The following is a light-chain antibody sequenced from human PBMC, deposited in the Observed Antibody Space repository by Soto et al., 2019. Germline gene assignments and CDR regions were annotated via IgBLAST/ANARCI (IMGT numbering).Light chain of an antibody. J-gene: IGLJ2*01. CDR1: SSNIGNNH. CDR2: RNN. Sequence: QSVLTQPPSASGTPGQRVIISCSGSSSNIGNNHVYWYQQLPGTAPKLLIYRNNQRPSGVPDRFSGSKSGTSASLAISGLRSEDEADYYCAAWDDSLSVVFGGGTNLTVL. V-gene: IGLV1-47*01. CDR3: AAWDDSLSVV.